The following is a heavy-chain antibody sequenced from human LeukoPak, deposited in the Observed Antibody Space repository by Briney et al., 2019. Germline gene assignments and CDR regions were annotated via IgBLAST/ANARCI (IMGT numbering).Heavy chain of an antibody. CDR2: ISYDGSNK. CDR1: GFTFSSYA. V-gene: IGHV3-30*04. Sequence: GGSLRLSCAASGFTFSSYAMHWVRQAPGKGLEWVAVISYDGSNKYYADSVKGRFTISRDNSKNTLYLQMNSLRAKDTAVYYCARDSGSGLYYYDSSGYYYYWGQGTLVTVSS. D-gene: IGHD3-22*01. J-gene: IGHJ4*02. CDR3: ARDSGSGLYYYDSSGYYYY.